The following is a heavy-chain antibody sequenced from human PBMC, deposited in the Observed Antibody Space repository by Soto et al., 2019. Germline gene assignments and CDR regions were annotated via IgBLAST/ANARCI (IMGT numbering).Heavy chain of an antibody. CDR2: INAGNGNT. CDR3: ARVTTGSYSYWFDP. Sequence: ASVKVSCKASGYTFTSYAMHWVRQAPGQRLEWMGWINAGNGNTKYSQKFQGRVTITRDTSASTAYMELSSLRSEDTAVYYCARVTTGSYSYWFDPWGQGTLVTVSS. V-gene: IGHV1-3*01. D-gene: IGHD1-26*01. J-gene: IGHJ5*02. CDR1: GYTFTSYA.